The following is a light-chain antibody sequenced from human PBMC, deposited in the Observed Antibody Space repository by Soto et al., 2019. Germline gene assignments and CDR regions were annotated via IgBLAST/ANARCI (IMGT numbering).Light chain of an antibody. V-gene: IGKV1D-12*01. CDR3: QQASSFPPT. CDR2: AAS. J-gene: IGKJ5*01. Sequence: DIHMTQSASSVSASVGYRFTITCRASQGISSWLAWYQQKPGKAPKLLIYAASSLQSGVPSRFSGSASGTYFTLTISSLPPEDFATYYCQQASSFPPTFGQGTRLEIK. CDR1: QGISSW.